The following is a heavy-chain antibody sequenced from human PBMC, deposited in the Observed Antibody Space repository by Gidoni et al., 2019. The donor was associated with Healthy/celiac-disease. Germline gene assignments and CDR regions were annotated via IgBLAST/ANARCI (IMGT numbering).Heavy chain of an antibody. CDR3: ASAYYYDSSGYYGFDY. J-gene: IGHJ4*02. V-gene: IGHV4-61*02. CDR2: IYTSGST. Sequence: GKGLEWIGRIYTSGSTNYNPSLKSRVTISVDTSKNQFSLKLSSVTAADTAVYYCASAYYYDSSGYYGFDYWGQGTLVTVSS. D-gene: IGHD3-22*01.